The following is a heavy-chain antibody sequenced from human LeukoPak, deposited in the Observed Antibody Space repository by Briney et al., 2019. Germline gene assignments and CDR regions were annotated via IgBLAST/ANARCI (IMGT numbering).Heavy chain of an antibody. D-gene: IGHD5-18*01. CDR2: LLDSWRS. V-gene: IGHV4-59*11. J-gene: IGHJ4*02. CDR1: GASMSTHY. Sequence: SGTLSLTCTVSGASMSTHYWSWLRQPPGKGLEWIGYLLDSWRSKDNPSLQSRVTLSADTSKNQFSLRLTSVTAADTAVYYCATIRRGSIYGYFDFWGQGILVTVSS. CDR3: ATIRRGSIYGYFDF.